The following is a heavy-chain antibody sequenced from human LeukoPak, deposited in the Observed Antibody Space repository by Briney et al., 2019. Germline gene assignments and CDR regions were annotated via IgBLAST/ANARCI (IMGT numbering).Heavy chain of an antibody. CDR1: GYTFTSYH. CDR3: ARDLTLGRGYSYGYSDY. CDR2: INPSGGST. D-gene: IGHD5-18*01. Sequence: ASVKVSCKASGYTFTSYHMHWVRQAPGQGLEWMGIINPSGGSTSYAQKFQGRVTMTRDTSTSTVYMELSSLRSEDTAVYYCARDLTLGRGYSYGYSDYWGQGTLVTVSS. J-gene: IGHJ4*02. V-gene: IGHV1-46*01.